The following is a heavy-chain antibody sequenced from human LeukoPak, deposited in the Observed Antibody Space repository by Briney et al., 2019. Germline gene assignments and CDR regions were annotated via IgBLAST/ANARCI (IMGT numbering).Heavy chain of an antibody. CDR1: GFTFRTYA. CDR2: ISDSGSGT. CDR3: AKDKAHGSCHTPIYI. J-gene: IGHJ1*01. V-gene: IGHV3-23*01. D-gene: IGHD2-2*02. Sequence: GGSLRLSCAASGFTFRTYAMRWVRQAPGKGLEWVSGISDSGSGTYYAESVKGRFTISRENSKNTVFLQMNSLRAYDTAKDYWAKDKAHGSCHTPIYIWGQRTLVTVSS.